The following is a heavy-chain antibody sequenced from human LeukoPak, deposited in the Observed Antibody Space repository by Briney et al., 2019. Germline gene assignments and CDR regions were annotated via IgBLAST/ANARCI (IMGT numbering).Heavy chain of an antibody. Sequence: PGRSLRLSCAASGFTFSSYSMNWVRQAPGKGLEWVSSISSSSSYIYYADSLKGRFTISRDNAKNSLYLQMNSLRAEDTAVYYCARDQDNFDYWGQGTLVTVSS. CDR3: ARDQDNFDY. CDR2: ISSSSSYI. J-gene: IGHJ4*02. V-gene: IGHV3-21*01. CDR1: GFTFSSYS.